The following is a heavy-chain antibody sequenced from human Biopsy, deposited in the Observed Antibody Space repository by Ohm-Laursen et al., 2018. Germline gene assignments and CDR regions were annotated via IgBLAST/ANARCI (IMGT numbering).Heavy chain of an antibody. J-gene: IGHJ3*02. CDR2: ISYSSDT. D-gene: IGHD6-19*01. Sequence: SDTLSLTCTVSGGSISGLSWSWIRQAPGKGLEWFGYISYSSDTNYNASLKSSITISTDPSKNQFSLKLTTVTAADTAVYYCAEHGSGCTGDDAFHIWGQGTMVTVSS. V-gene: IGHV4-59*08. CDR1: GGSISGLS. CDR3: AEHGSGCTGDDAFHI.